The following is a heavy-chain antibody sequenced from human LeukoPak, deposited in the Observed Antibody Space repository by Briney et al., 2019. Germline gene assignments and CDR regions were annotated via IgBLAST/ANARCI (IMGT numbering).Heavy chain of an antibody. CDR2: MNPNSGNT. Sequence: ASVRVSCTASGYSFTSYDINWVRQATGKGLEWVGWMNPNSGNTGYAHKFQGRVTMTRNTSISTAYMELSSLRSEDTAVYYCARRSQAGGTGIGYWGQGTLVTVSS. D-gene: IGHD6-19*01. V-gene: IGHV1-8*01. J-gene: IGHJ4*02. CDR1: GYSFTSYD. CDR3: ARRSQAGGTGIGY.